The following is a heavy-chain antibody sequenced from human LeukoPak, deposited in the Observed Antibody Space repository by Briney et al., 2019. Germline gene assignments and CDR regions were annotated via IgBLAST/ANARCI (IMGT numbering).Heavy chain of an antibody. Sequence: PSETLSLTCTVSGGSISSYSYYWSWIRQPPGKGLEWIGYIYYSGSTNYNPSLKSRVTISVDTSKNQFSLKLSSVTAADTAVYYCAESTTVLDAFDIWGQGTMVTVSS. J-gene: IGHJ3*02. D-gene: IGHD4-11*01. CDR3: AESTTVLDAFDI. CDR1: GGSISSYSYY. V-gene: IGHV4-61*01. CDR2: IYYSGST.